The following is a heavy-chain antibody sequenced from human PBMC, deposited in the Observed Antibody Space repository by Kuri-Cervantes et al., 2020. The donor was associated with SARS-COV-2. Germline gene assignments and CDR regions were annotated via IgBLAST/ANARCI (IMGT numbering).Heavy chain of an antibody. D-gene: IGHD5-24*01. CDR3: ARDFRADGDY. CDR1: GFTFSSYG. V-gene: IGHV3-33*01. Sequence: LSLTCAASGFTFSSYGMYWVRQAPGKGLEWVAVIWYDGSNKYYADSVKGRFTISRDNFKNTLYLQMNSLRAEDTAVYYCARDFRADGDYWGQGTLVTVSS. J-gene: IGHJ4*02. CDR2: IWYDGSNK.